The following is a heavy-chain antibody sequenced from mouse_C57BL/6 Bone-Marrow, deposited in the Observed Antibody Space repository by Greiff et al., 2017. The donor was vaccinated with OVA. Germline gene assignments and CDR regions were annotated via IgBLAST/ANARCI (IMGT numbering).Heavy chain of an antibody. CDR1: GYAFSSSW. CDR3: ARSGYDYDERAWFAY. V-gene: IGHV1-82*01. J-gene: IGHJ3*01. CDR2: IYPGDGDT. D-gene: IGHD2-4*01. Sequence: QVQLQQSGPELVKPGASVKISCKASGYAFSSSWMNWVKQRPGKGLEWIGRIYPGDGDTNYNGKFKGKATLTADKSSSTAYMQLSSLTSEDSAVYFCARSGYDYDERAWFAYWGQGTLVTVSA.